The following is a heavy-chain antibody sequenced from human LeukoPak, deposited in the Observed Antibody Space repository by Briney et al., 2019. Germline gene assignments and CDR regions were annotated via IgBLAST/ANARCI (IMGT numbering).Heavy chain of an antibody. J-gene: IGHJ6*03. CDR3: ARGVMELLWFGEHYYYYYYMDV. CDR2: INHSGST. Sequence: PGGSLRLSCAASGFTFSSYWMSWVRQAPGKGLEWIGEINHSGSTNYNPSLKSRVTISVDTSKNQFSLKLSSVTAADTAVYYCARGVMELLWFGEHYYYYYYMDVWGKGTTVTVSS. D-gene: IGHD3-10*01. CDR1: GFTFSSYW. V-gene: IGHV4-34*01.